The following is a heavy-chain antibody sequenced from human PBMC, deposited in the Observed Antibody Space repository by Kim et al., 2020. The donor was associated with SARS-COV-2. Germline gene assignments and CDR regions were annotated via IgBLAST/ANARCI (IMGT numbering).Heavy chain of an antibody. D-gene: IGHD5-18*01. Sequence: ADFAKGRFTIARDDSKNSLYLQMNSLRSDDTAFYYCAKDSVRDGYSYFVDSWGQGTLVTVSS. J-gene: IGHJ4*02. V-gene: IGHV3-43*01. CDR3: AKDSVRDGYSYFVDS.